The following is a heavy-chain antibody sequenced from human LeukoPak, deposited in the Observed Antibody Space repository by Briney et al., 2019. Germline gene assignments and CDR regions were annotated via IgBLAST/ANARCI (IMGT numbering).Heavy chain of an antibody. CDR3: AKAPPFAVAGDEPIDY. CDR2: ISGNGGST. J-gene: IGHJ4*02. CDR1: GFTFDDYA. Sequence: GGSLRLSCAASGFTFDDYAMHWVRQAPGKGLEWVSLISGNGGSTYYADSVKGRFTISRDNSKNSLYLQMNSLRTEDTALYYCAKAPPFAVAGDEPIDYWGQGTLVTVSS. V-gene: IGHV3-43*02. D-gene: IGHD6-19*01.